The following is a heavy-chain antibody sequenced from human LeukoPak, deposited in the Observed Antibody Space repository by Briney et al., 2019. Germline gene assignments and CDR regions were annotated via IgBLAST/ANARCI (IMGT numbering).Heavy chain of an antibody. V-gene: IGHV3-21*01. Sequence: SGGSLRLSCAASGFTFSSYAMSWVRQAPGKGLEWVSSISSDSSYIYYADAVHGRFTVSRDNAKNSLYLQMNSLRAEDTAVYYCARAYCGGDCYSNYYYYYMDVWGKGTTVTVSS. D-gene: IGHD2-21*01. CDR1: GFTFSSYA. CDR3: ARAYCGGDCYSNYYYYYMDV. J-gene: IGHJ6*03. CDR2: ISSDSSYI.